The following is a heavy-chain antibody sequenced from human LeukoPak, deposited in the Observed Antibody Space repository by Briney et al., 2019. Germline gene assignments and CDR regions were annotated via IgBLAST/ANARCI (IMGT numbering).Heavy chain of an antibody. J-gene: IGHJ6*04. CDR3: AKDLVWRVVPAYGMDV. CDR2: ISGSGGST. Sequence: GGSLRLSCAASGFTFSSYAMSWVRQAQGKGLEWVSAISGSGGSTYYADSVKGRLTISRDNSKNTLYLQMNSLRAEDTAVYYCAKDLVWRVVPAYGMDVWGKGTTVTVSS. D-gene: IGHD2-2*01. V-gene: IGHV3-23*01. CDR1: GFTFSSYA.